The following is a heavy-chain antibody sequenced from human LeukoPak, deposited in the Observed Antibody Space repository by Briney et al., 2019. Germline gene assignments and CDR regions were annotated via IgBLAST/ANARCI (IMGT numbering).Heavy chain of an antibody. CDR2: IKQDGSEI. D-gene: IGHD6-19*01. Sequence: GGSLRLSCAADGFTFSSYWMRWVRQARGRGLGWVANIKQDGSEIYYVDSVKGRFTISRDNAKNSLYLQMNSLRAEDTAVYYCAREYSSGWYGKALDYWGQGTLVTVSS. J-gene: IGHJ4*02. CDR1: GFTFSSYW. V-gene: IGHV3-7*01. CDR3: AREYSSGWYGKALDY.